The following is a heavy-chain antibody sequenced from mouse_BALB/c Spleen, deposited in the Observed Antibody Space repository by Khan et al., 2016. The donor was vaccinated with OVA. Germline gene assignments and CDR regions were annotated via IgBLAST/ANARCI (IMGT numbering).Heavy chain of an antibody. CDR3: VRHQLPLSRDS. CDR1: GFSLTSYA. Sequence: VQLKESGPDLVAPSQSLSITCTVSGFSLTSYAIHWVRQPPGKGLEWLVVIWSDGRTTYNSALTSRLSITQDNSKSQVFLKINSLQTDDKAMYSCVRHQLPLSRDSWGRGTSVTGSS. CDR2: IWSDGRT. V-gene: IGHV2-6-2*01. J-gene: IGHJ4*01.